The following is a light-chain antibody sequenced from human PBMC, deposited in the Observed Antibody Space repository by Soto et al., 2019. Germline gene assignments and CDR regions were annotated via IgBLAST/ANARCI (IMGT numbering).Light chain of an antibody. CDR2: AXA. CDR3: QQSYSTTRT. J-gene: IGKJ1*01. CDR1: PTISTY. V-gene: IGKV1-39*01. Sequence: DIQMTQSPSSLSASVGARVTISXLASPTISTYLNWYRQNPGKAPKLXXDAXASLQRGVPSRXSGSGSATDFTLTISSLQPEDFSTYYCQQSYSTTRTFGQGTKVDIK.